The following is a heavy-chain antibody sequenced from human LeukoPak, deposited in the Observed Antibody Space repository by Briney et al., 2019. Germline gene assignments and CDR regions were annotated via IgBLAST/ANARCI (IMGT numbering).Heavy chain of an antibody. D-gene: IGHD5-18*01. CDR1: GGTFSSYA. V-gene: IGHV1-69*04. J-gene: IGHJ6*02. CDR2: IIPILGIA. Sequence: GASVKVSCKASGGTFSSYAISWVRQAPGQGLEWMGRIIPILGIANYAQKFQGRVTITADKSTSTAYMELSSLRSEDTAVYYCARVDTAMVGYYYYGMDVWGQGTTVTVSS. CDR3: ARVDTAMVGYYYYGMDV.